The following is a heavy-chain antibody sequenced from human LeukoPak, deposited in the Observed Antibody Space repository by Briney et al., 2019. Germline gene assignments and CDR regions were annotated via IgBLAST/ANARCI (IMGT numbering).Heavy chain of an antibody. CDR1: GGSISRYY. D-gene: IGHD4-17*01. V-gene: IGHV4-39*01. CDR3: ARHVGRAGDEPYFDY. Sequence: SETLSLTCTVSGGSISRYYWSWIRQPPGQGLEWIGSIYNSGIMYYDPSLKSRVTISVDTSKNQFSLNLISVTAADTAVYYCARHVGRAGDEPYFDYWGQGALVTVSS. CDR2: IYNSGIM. J-gene: IGHJ4*02.